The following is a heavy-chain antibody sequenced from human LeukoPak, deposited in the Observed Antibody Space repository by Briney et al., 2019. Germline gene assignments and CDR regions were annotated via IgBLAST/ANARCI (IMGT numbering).Heavy chain of an antibody. CDR2: IKSKTDGGTT. J-gene: IGHJ3*02. CDR3: TSRSRRYDISGYYGAFDI. Sequence: PGGSLRLSCAASGFTFSNAWMSWVRQAPGKGLEWVGRIKSKTDGGTTDYAAPVKGRFTISRDDSKNTLYLQMNSLKTEDTAVYYCTSRSRRYDISGYYGAFDIWGQGTMVTVSS. CDR1: GFTFSNAW. V-gene: IGHV3-15*01. D-gene: IGHD3-22*01.